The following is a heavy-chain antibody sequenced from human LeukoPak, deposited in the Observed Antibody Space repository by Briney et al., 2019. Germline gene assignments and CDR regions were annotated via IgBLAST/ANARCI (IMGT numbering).Heavy chain of an antibody. V-gene: IGHV3-21*01. J-gene: IGHJ6*03. CDR3: ARAAIAAARIYYYMDV. Sequence: GGSLRLSCAASGFTFSSYSMNWVRQAPGKGLEWVSFISTSSSYIHNADSVKGRFTISRDNAENSLYLQINSLRAEDTAVYYCARAAIAAARIYYYMDVWGKGTTVTVSS. D-gene: IGHD6-13*01. CDR2: ISTSSSYI. CDR1: GFTFSSYS.